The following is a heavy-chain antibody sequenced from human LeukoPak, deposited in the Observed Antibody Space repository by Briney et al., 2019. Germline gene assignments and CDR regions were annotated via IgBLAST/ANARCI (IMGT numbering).Heavy chain of an antibody. Sequence: ASVKVSCKASGYTFTGYYMHWVRQAPGQGLEWMGRINPNSGGTNYAQKFQGRVTMTRDTSISTAYMELSRLRSDDTAVYYCARGDVLRLLGGDYHFDYWGQGPLVAVSS. CDR3: ARGDVLRLLGGDYHFDY. CDR2: INPNSGGT. D-gene: IGHD3-3*01. J-gene: IGHJ4*02. CDR1: GYTFTGYY. V-gene: IGHV1-2*06.